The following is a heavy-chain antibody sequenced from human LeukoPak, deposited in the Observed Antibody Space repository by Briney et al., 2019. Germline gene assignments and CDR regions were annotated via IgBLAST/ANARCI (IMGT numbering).Heavy chain of an antibody. CDR3: VRDVPRDCFDP. J-gene: IGHJ5*02. CDR2: INSDGSST. CDR1: GFTFSSYW. Sequence: GGSLRLSCAASGFTFSSYWMHWVRQAPGKGLVWVSRINSDGSSTTYADSVKGRFTISRDNAKNTLYLQMKSLRAGDTAVYYCVRDVPRDCFDPWGQRTLVTVSS. V-gene: IGHV3-74*03.